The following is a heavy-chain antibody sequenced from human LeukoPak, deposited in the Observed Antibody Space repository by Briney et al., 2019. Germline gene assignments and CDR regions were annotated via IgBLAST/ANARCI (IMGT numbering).Heavy chain of an antibody. D-gene: IGHD2-2*01. CDR1: GFSLSTSGVG. V-gene: IGHV2-5*02. Sequence: SGPTLVHPTQTLTLTCTFSGFSLSTSGVGVGWIRQPPGKALEWLAVIYWDDDKRYSPSLKSRLTITKDTSKNQVVLTMTNMDPVDTATYYCVNSWYHGYFQYWGQGTLVTVSS. CDR2: IYWDDDK. CDR3: VNSWYHGYFQY. J-gene: IGHJ1*01.